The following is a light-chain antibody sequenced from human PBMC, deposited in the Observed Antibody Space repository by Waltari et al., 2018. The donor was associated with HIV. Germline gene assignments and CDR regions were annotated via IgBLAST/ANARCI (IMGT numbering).Light chain of an antibody. CDR1: SSDDGGYQY. CDR2: EVS. CDR3: SSYTSSSTLV. J-gene: IGLJ1*01. V-gene: IGLV2-14*01. Sequence: QSALTQPASVSGSPGQSVAIHCTGTSSDDGGYQYVSWFQQHPGKAPQLMIYEVSNRPSGVSNRFSGSKSGNTASLTISGLQAEDEADYYCSSYTSSSTLVFGTGTKVTVL.